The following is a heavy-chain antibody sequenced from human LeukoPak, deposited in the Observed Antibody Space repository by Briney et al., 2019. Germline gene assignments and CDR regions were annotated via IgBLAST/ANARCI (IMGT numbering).Heavy chain of an antibody. V-gene: IGHV1-69*04. D-gene: IGHD6-19*01. CDR2: IIPILGIA. CDR1: GGTFSSYA. CDR3: ANTLAGGGSGWGTFDY. Sequence: GSSVKVSCKASGGTFSSYAISWVRQAPGQGLEWMGRIIPILGIANYAQKFQGRVTITADKSTSTAYMELSSLRSEDTAVYYCANTLAGGGSGWGTFDYWGQGTLVTVSS. J-gene: IGHJ4*02.